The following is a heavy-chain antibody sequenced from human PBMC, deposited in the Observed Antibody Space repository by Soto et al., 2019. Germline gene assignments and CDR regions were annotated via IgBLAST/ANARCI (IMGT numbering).Heavy chain of an antibody. CDR2: ISGSGGST. Sequence: PGGSLRLSCAASGFTFGSYAMSWVRQAPGKGLEWVSAISGSGGSTYYADSVKGRFTISRDNSKNTLYLQMNSLRAEDTAVYYCAKGRSSGYYYFDYWGQGTLVTVSS. CDR3: AKGRSSGYYYFDY. CDR1: GFTFGSYA. V-gene: IGHV3-23*01. J-gene: IGHJ4*02. D-gene: IGHD3-22*01.